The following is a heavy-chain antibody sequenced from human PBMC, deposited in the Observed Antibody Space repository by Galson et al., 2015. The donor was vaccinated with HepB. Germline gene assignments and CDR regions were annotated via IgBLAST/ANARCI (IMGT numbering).Heavy chain of an antibody. CDR3: ARGYYDRYVYLSYYNCYGVVV. CDR2: MNPNSGNT. Sequence: SVKVSCKASGYTFTSYDINWVRQATRQGLEWMGWMNPNSGNTGYAQKFQGIVSMTRNTSINTAYMELSSLRSEDTAVYYCARGYYDRYVYLSYYNCYGVVVSGPGTPVPVSS. J-gene: IGHJ6*02. V-gene: IGHV1-8*01. D-gene: IGHD3-16*02. CDR1: GYTFTSYD.